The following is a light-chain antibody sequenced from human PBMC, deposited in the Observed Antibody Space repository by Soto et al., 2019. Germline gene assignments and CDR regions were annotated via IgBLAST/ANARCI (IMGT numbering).Light chain of an antibody. V-gene: IGKV3-15*01. Sequence: EIVMTQSPATLSVSPGDRATLSCRASQSVGSNLAWYQQKPGQAPRLLIYAASTRAAGIPARFSGSGSGTDFTLTISSLQSEDFAIYYCQQYYDWPITFGQGTRLEIK. J-gene: IGKJ5*01. CDR1: QSVGSN. CDR2: AAS. CDR3: QQYYDWPIT.